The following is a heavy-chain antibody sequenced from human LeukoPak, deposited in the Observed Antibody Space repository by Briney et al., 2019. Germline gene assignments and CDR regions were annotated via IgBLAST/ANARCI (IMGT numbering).Heavy chain of an antibody. D-gene: IGHD3-10*01. CDR2: IYYSGST. V-gene: IGHV4-59*01. CDR3: ARAPYYYGSGSYAFDI. CDR1: GGSISSYY. Sequence: PSETLSLTCTVSGGSISSYYWSWIRQPPGKGLEGIGYIYYSGSTNYNPSLKSRVTISVDTSKNQFSLKLSSVTAADTAVYYCARAPYYYGSGSYAFDIWGQGTMVTVSS. J-gene: IGHJ3*02.